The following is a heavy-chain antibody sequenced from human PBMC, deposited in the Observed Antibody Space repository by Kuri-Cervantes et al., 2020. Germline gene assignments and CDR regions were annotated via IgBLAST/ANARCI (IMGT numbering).Heavy chain of an antibody. D-gene: IGHD3-22*01. CDR1: GYTFSSYD. CDR3: ARDTYYYDSSSAFDI. CDR2: ISAYHGKT. Sequence: ASVKVSCKASGYTFSSYDINWVRQAPGQGLEWMGWISAYHGKTNYAQNVQSRVTMTTDTSTSSAFMELRSLRSDDTAVYYCARDTYYYDSSSAFDIWGQGTMVTVSS. J-gene: IGHJ3*02. V-gene: IGHV1-18*01.